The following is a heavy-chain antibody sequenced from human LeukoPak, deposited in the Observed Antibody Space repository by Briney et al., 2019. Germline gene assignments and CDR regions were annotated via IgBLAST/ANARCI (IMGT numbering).Heavy chain of an antibody. CDR2: IHTSGST. CDR3: ARRLVDFWSGYYQNNWFDP. V-gene: IGHV4-4*09. Sequence: SETLSLTCTVSGDSISNYYWSWIRQTPGKGLEWIGYIHTSGSTYYNPSLKSRVTISVDTSKNQFSLKLSSVTAADTAVYYCARRLVDFWSGYYQNNWFDPWGQGTLVTVSS. J-gene: IGHJ5*02. D-gene: IGHD3-3*01. CDR1: GDSISNYY.